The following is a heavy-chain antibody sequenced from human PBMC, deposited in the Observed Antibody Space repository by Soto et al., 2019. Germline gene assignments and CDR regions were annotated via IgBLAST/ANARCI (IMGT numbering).Heavy chain of an antibody. D-gene: IGHD2-21*02. J-gene: IGHJ1*01. Sequence: VTASCRASGGTLSSNALSWVRAAHGKVLEWMGGIIPIFGTANYAQKFQGRVTITADESTSTAYMELSSLRSEDTAVYYCARHIVVVTASSNPSALRVHGTPVTVS. CDR3: ARHIVVVTASSNPSAL. CDR1: GGTLSSNA. V-gene: IGHV1-69*13. CDR2: IIPIFGTA.